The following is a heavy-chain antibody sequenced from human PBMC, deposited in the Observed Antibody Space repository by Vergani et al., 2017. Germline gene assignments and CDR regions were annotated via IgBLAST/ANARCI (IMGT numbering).Heavy chain of an antibody. CDR3: AISKGQWLENXFDP. J-gene: IGHJ5*02. CDR1: GFTFSSYG. CDR2: IAYEGSNK. D-gene: IGHD6-19*01. Sequence: QVQLVESGGGVVQPGRSLRLSCAASGFTFSSYGMHWVRQAPGKGLEWVAVIAYEGSNKYYADSVKGRFTISRDNSKNTLYLQMNSLRAEDTAVYYCAISKGQWLENXFDPWGQGTLVTVSS. V-gene: IGHV3-30*03.